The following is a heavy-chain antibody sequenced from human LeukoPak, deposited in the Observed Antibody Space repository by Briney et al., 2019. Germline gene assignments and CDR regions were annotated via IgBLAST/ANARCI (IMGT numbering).Heavy chain of an antibody. D-gene: IGHD3-16*02. V-gene: IGHV4-4*07. CDR3: ARDVLQGVWGSYRFYY. Sequence: SETLSLTCTVSGGSISSYYWSWIRQPAGKGLEWIGRIYTSGSTNYNPSLKSRVTMSVDTSKNQCFLKLSSVTAADTAVYYCARDVLQGVWGSYRFYYWGQGTLVTVSS. CDR2: IYTSGST. CDR1: GGSISSYY. J-gene: IGHJ4*02.